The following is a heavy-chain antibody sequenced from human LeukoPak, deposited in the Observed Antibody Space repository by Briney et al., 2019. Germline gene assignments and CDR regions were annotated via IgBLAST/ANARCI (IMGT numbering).Heavy chain of an antibody. CDR2: VDPSGSQK. CDR3: AIWTSGNY. V-gene: IGHV3-7*01. D-gene: IGHD1-1*01. CDR1: GFTFNRSW. Sequence: PGGSLRLSCAASGFTFNRSWMNWVRQAPGKGLEWVANVDPSGSQKRYVDSVKGRFTISKDNPGTSLYLEMYSLRAEDTAIYYCAIWTSGNYWGQGTPFTASS. J-gene: IGHJ4*02.